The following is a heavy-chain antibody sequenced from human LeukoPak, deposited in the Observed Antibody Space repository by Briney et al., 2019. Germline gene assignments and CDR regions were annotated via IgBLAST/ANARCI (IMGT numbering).Heavy chain of an antibody. J-gene: IGHJ3*01. CDR1: GGFISRYY. CDR2: IYYSGST. Sequence: SETLSLTCIVSGGFISRYYWGWIRQPPGKGLEWIGYIYYSGSTKNNPSVKSRVTISVDTSKNQFSLKLSSVTAADTAVYYCARYDFLSGSHDAFDVWGQGTMVTVSS. V-gene: IGHV4-59*01. CDR3: ARYDFLSGSHDAFDV. D-gene: IGHD3-3*01.